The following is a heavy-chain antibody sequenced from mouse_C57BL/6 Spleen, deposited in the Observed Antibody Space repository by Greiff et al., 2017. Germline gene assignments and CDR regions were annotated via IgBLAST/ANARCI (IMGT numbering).Heavy chain of an antibody. CDR2: ISYDGSN. D-gene: IGHD1-1*01. V-gene: IGHV3-6*01. CDR1: GYSITSGYY. CDR3: ARAGSSSYWYFDV. Sequence: DVKLVESGPGLVKPSQSLSLTCSVTGYSITSGYYWNWIRQFPGNKLEWMGYISYDGSNNYNPSLKNRISITRDTSKNQFFLKLNSVTTEDTATYYCARAGSSSYWYFDVWGTGTTVTVSS. J-gene: IGHJ1*03.